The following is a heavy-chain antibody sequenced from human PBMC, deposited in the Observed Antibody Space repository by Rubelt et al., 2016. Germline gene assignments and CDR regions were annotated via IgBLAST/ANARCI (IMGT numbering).Heavy chain of an antibody. CDR3: AKDMDSSYNYFGY. J-gene: IGHJ4*02. V-gene: IGHV3-23*01. CDR2: VTSGGST. D-gene: IGHD6-6*01. CDR1: GFTFTNYA. Sequence: RLSCAASGFTFTNYAMSWVRQAPGKGLDWVAAVTSGGSTYYADSVKGRFTISRDNSRNTLFLQMNSLRAEDTAIYYCAKDMDSSYNYFGYWGQGTLVTVSS.